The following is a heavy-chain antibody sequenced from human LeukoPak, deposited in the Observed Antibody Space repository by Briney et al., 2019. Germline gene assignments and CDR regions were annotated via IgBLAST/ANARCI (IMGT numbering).Heavy chain of an antibody. D-gene: IGHD3-3*01. J-gene: IGHJ4*02. Sequence: SETLSLTCTVSDGSISSSSYYWGWIRQPPGKGLEWIGSIYYSGSAYYNPSLKSRVTISVDTSKNQFSLKLSSVTAADTAVYYCARVITIFGVVILMYFDYWGQGTLVTVSS. CDR1: DGSISSSSYY. V-gene: IGHV4-39*01. CDR3: ARVITIFGVVILMYFDY. CDR2: IYYSGSA.